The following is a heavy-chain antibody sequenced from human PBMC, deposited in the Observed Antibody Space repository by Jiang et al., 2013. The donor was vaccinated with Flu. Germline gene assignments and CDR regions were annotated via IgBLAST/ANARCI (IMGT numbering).Heavy chain of an antibody. CDR1: GGSISSGDYY. Sequence: TVSGGSISSGDYYWSWIRQPPGKGLEWIGYIYYSGSTYYNPSLKSRVTISVDTSKNQFSLKLSSVTAADTAVYYCASAMIVVEGRFDPWGQGTLVTVSS. CDR3: ASAMIVVEGRFDP. CDR2: IYYSGST. D-gene: IGHD3-22*01. V-gene: IGHV4-30-4*01. J-gene: IGHJ5*02.